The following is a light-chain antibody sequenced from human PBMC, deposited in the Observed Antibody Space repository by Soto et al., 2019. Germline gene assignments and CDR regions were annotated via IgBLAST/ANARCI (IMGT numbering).Light chain of an antibody. J-gene: IGLJ2*01. Sequence: QSALTQPASVSGSPGQSITISCTGPSSDVGSYNIVSWYQQYPGKAPKLIIFEVFKRPSGVYHRFSGSKSGNTASLTISGLQAEDEANYYCCSYAGRATYVFGGGTQLTVL. V-gene: IGLV2-23*02. CDR1: SSDVGSYNI. CDR3: CSYAGRATYV. CDR2: EVF.